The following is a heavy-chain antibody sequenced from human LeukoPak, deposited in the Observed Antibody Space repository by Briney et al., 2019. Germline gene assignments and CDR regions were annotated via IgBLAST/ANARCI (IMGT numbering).Heavy chain of an antibody. V-gene: IGHV5-51*01. D-gene: IGHD6-13*01. Sequence: GESLKISCKGSGYSFSNYWIGWVRQMPGKGLEWVGIIYPGDSDTRYSPSFQGQVTISADKSISTAYLQWSSLKASDTAMYYCARRGPAAGTDYYYYGMDVWGQGTTVTVSS. CDR2: IYPGDSDT. CDR1: GYSFSNYW. J-gene: IGHJ6*02. CDR3: ARRGPAAGTDYYYYGMDV.